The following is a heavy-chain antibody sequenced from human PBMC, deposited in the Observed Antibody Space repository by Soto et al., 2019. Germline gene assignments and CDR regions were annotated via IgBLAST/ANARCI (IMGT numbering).Heavy chain of an antibody. D-gene: IGHD3-22*01. CDR1: GFTLSDHY. CDR3: VSATDFSDSSGYTRCLDY. V-gene: IGHV3-72*01. Sequence: EVQLVESGGGLVQPGGSLRLSCAGSGFTLSDHYIDWVRQAPGKGLEWVGRSRDKPQGYSTAYAAYVKGRFTTSRGESKNSAYLQMNRLKTEDTAVYYCVSATDFSDSSGYTRCLDYWGQGTLVTVSS. J-gene: IGHJ4*02. CDR2: SRDKPQGYST.